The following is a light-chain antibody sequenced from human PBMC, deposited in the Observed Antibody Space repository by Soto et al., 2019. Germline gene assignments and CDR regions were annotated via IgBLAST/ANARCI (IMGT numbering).Light chain of an antibody. CDR3: CSYAGSYTGV. J-gene: IGLJ2*01. Sequence: QSALTQPRSVSGSPGQSVTISCTGTSSDVGGYNYVSWYQQHPGKAPKLMIYDVSERPSGVPDRFSGSKSGNTASLTISGLQAEDAVDYYCCSYAGSYTGVFGGGTKLTVL. CDR1: SSDVGGYNY. CDR2: DVS. V-gene: IGLV2-11*01.